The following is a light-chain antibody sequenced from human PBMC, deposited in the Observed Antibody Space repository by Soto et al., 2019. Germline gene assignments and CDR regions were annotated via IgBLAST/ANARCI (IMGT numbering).Light chain of an antibody. CDR3: HQFGSSPLDT. Sequence: EIVFTQSPGTLSLSPGERATLSCRASQTISSSFLAWYQQKPGQAPRLLIYRASRRAPGIPDRFSGSGSWTHFTLTISRLEPEDFAVYYCHQFGSSPLDTFGPGTKVEIK. V-gene: IGKV3-20*01. CDR1: QTISSSF. J-gene: IGKJ3*01. CDR2: RAS.